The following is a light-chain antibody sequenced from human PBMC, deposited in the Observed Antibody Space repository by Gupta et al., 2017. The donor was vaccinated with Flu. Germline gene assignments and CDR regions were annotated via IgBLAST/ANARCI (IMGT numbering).Light chain of an antibody. J-gene: IGLJ2*01. CDR1: STNIGVSQQ. Sequence: TLSFTGTSTNIGVSQQVHVYPQLPPSPPQLLLYGDVVRPPGIPDRFSGSTSCTTATPAIAGLQVEDEADYYCQSFDDSLGGWRIFGGGTKLTVL. CDR3: QSFDDSLGGWRI. CDR2: GDV. V-gene: IGLV1-40*01.